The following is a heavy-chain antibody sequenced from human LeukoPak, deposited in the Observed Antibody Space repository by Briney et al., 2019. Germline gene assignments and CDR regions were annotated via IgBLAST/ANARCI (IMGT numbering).Heavy chain of an antibody. J-gene: IGHJ4*02. Sequence: SETLSLTCAVYGGSFSGYYWSWIRQPPGKGLEWIGEINHSGSTNYNPSFKSRVTISVDTSKNQFSLKLSSVTAADTAVYYCASTPTGYSSGWYGFWGQGTLVTVSS. CDR1: GGSFSGYY. D-gene: IGHD6-19*01. CDR2: INHSGST. V-gene: IGHV4-34*01. CDR3: ASTPTGYSSGWYGF.